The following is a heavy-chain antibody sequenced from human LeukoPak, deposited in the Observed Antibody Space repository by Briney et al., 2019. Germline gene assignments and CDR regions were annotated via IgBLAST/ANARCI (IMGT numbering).Heavy chain of an antibody. CDR1: GFTFSSYA. J-gene: IGHJ4*02. V-gene: IGHV3-23*01. Sequence: HSGGSLRLSCAASGFTFSSYAMSWVRQAPGKGLEWVSAISGSGGSTYYAGSVKGRFTISRDNSKNTLYLQMNSLRAEDTAVYYCAKKIQLWTKLDYWGQGTLVTVSS. CDR2: ISGSGGST. D-gene: IGHD5-18*01. CDR3: AKKIQLWTKLDY.